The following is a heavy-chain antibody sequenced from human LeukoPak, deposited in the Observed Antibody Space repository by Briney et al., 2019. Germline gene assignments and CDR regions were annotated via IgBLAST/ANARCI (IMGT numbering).Heavy chain of an antibody. CDR3: ASFPPYMVRTDAFDI. CDR1: GFTFSSYS. V-gene: IGHV3-21*01. CDR2: ISRSSAYI. J-gene: IGHJ3*02. D-gene: IGHD3-10*01. Sequence: PGGSLRLSCVASGFTFSSYSMNWVRQAPGKGLEWVSSISRSSAYIYYADSVKGRFTISRDNAKNSLYLQMNSLRAEDTAVYYCASFPPYMVRTDAFDIWGQGTMVTVSS.